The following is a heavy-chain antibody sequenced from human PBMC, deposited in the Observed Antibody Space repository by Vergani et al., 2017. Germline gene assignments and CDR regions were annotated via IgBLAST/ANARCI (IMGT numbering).Heavy chain of an antibody. CDR1: GYTFTSYA. J-gene: IGHJ6*03. CDR3: ARGDTAMEIGYYYMDV. Sequence: QVQLVQSGAEVKKPGASVKVSCKASGYTFTSYAMNWVRQAPGQGLEWMGWINTNTGNPTYAQGFTGRFVFSLDPSVSTAYLQISSLKAEDTAVYYCARGDTAMEIGYYYMDVWGKGTTVTVSS. V-gene: IGHV7-4-1*02. CDR2: INTNTGNP. D-gene: IGHD5-18*01.